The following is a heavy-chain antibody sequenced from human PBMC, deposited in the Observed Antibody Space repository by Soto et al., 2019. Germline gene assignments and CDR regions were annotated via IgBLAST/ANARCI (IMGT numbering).Heavy chain of an antibody. D-gene: IGHD2-8*01. J-gene: IGHJ6*02. CDR3: ASMVGGYCTNGVCSNYYGMDV. V-gene: IGHV5-10-1*01. CDR2: IDPSDSYT. CDR1: GYSFTSYW. Sequence: GEPLKISCKGSGYSFTSYWISWVRQMPGKGLEWMGRIDPSDSYTNYSPSFQGHVTISADKSISTAYLQWSSLKASDTAMYYCASMVGGYCTNGVCSNYYGMDVWGQGTTVTVSS.